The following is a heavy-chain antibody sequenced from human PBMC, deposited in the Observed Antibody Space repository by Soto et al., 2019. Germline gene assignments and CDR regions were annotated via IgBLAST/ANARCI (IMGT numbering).Heavy chain of an antibody. Sequence: QVQLQESGPGLVKPSQTLSLTCTVSGGSISSGAYYWSWIRQHPGKGLEWIGYIYYSGSTYYNPSLKSRVTISLDTSTNQFSLKLSSVTAADTAVYYCAIYDSSGSRGFQHWGQGTLVTVSS. CDR2: IYYSGST. V-gene: IGHV4-31*03. CDR3: AIYDSSGSRGFQH. CDR1: GGSISSGAYY. D-gene: IGHD3-22*01. J-gene: IGHJ1*01.